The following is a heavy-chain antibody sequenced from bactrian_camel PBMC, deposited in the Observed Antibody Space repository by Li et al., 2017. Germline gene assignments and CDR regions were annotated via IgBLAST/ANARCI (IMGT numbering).Heavy chain of an antibody. Sequence: HVQLVESGGGSVQAGGSLRLSCAAAGYTFSSRCVAWFRQQAPGKGREGVARIYTGNGSTYYVDSVKGRFTISQDYAKNTVYLQMNSLKPEDTAMYYCAARESTGPCAWSHFAFTSWGQGTQVTVS. CDR2: IYTGNGST. J-gene: IGHJ6*01. CDR3: AARESTGPCAWSHFAFTS. V-gene: IGHV3S1*01. CDR1: GYTFSSRC. D-gene: IGHD2*01.